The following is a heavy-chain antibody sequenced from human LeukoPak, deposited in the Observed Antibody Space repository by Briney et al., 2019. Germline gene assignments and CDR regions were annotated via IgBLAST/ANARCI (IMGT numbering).Heavy chain of an antibody. CDR2: IYYSGST. D-gene: IGHD5-18*01. CDR3: ANEGDTAMDY. V-gene: IGHV4-39*01. J-gene: IGHJ4*02. CDR1: GGSISSSSYY. Sequence: SETLSLTCAVSGGSISSSSYYWGWIRQPPGKGLEWIGSIYYSGSTYYNPSLKSRVTISVDTSKNQFSLKLSSVTAADTAVYYCANEGDTAMDYWGQGTLVTVSS.